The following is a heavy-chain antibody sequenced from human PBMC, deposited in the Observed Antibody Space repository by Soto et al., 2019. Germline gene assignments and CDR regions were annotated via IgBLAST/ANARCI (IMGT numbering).Heavy chain of an antibody. Sequence: GGSLRLSCAASGFTVSSNYMSWVRQAPGKGLEWVSVIYSGGSTYYADSAKGRFTISRDNSKNTLYLQMNSLRAEDTAVYYCARGIQLWPYYYYGMDVWGQGTTVTVSS. V-gene: IGHV3-53*01. CDR1: GFTVSSNY. CDR3: ARGIQLWPYYYYGMDV. CDR2: IYSGGST. J-gene: IGHJ6*02. D-gene: IGHD5-18*01.